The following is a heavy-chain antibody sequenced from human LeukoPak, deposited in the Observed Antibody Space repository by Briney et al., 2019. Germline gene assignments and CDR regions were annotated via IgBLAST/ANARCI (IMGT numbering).Heavy chain of an antibody. J-gene: IGHJ4*02. CDR1: GGTFSSYA. CDR3: ARGGFYGSGSYPDYYFDS. Sequence: SVKVSCKASGGTFSSYAISWVRQAPGQGLEWMGGIIPIFGTANYAQKFQGRVTITAHESTSTAYMELSSLRSEDTAMYYCARGGFYGSGSYPDYYFDSWGQGTLVTVSS. D-gene: IGHD3-10*01. CDR2: IIPIFGTA. V-gene: IGHV1-69*13.